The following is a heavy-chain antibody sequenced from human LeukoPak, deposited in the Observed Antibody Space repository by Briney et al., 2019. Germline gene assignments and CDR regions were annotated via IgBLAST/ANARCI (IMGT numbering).Heavy chain of an antibody. V-gene: IGHV4-34*01. D-gene: IGHD2-2*01. CDR3: ARRDRKYCSSTSCYGLDP. CDR1: GGSFSGYY. J-gene: IGHJ5*02. Sequence: SETLSLTCAVYGGSFSGYYWSWIRQPPGKGLEWIGEINHSGSTNYNPSLKSRVTISVDTSKNQFSLKLSSVTAVDTAVYYCARRDRKYCSSTSCYGLDPWGQGTLVTVSS. CDR2: INHSGST.